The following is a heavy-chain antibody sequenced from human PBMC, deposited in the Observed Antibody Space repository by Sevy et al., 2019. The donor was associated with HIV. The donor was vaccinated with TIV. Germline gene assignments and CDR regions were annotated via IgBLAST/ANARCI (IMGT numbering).Heavy chain of an antibody. Sequence: ASVKVSCKASGGTFSSYGMNWVRQAPGQGLEWMGGIIPILGTVNYAQKFQGRVTITADESTKTAYMELSSLRSEDTAVYYCARGGGNGWYYFDYWGQETLVTVSS. J-gene: IGHJ4*02. D-gene: IGHD6-19*01. CDR1: GGTFSSYG. V-gene: IGHV1-69*13. CDR3: ARGGGNGWYYFDY. CDR2: IIPILGTV.